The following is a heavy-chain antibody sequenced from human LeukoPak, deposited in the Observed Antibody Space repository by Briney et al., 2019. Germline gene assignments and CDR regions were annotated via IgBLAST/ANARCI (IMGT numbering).Heavy chain of an antibody. CDR3: ARHAYDTGDYQAHFDY. D-gene: IGHD3-22*01. CDR1: GGSISDCY. J-gene: IGHJ4*02. Sequence: SETLCLTCTVSGGSISDCYWSWIRQSPGKGLQWIGYINYSGNTNYNPSLTGRVTVSVDTSKNEFSLKLSSVTAADTAMYYCARHAYDTGDYQAHFDYWGQGTLVTVSS. CDR2: INYSGNT. V-gene: IGHV4-59*08.